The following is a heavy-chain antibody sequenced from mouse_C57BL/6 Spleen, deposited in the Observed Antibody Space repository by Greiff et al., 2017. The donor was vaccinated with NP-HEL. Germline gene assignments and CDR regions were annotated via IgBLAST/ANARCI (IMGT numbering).Heavy chain of an antibody. CDR2: ISYDGSN. V-gene: IGHV3-6*01. D-gene: IGHD2-12*01. CDR3: AREGKNSSKPYFAY. Sequence: EVKLLESGPGLVKPSQSLSLPCSVTGYSITSGYYWNWIRQFPGNKLEWMGYISYDGSNNYNPSLKNRISITRDTSKNQFFLKLNSVTTEDTATYYCAREGKNSSKPYFAYWGQGTTLTVSS. CDR1: GYSITSGYY. J-gene: IGHJ2*01.